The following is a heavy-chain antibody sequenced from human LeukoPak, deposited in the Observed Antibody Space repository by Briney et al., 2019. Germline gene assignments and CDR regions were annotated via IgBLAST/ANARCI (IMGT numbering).Heavy chain of an antibody. Sequence: GGSLRLSCAASGFTFNIYAMTWVRQAPGKGLEWVSYISSSSSTIYYADSVKGRFTISRDNAKNSLYLQMNSLRDEDTAVYYCATYDFGDYNSHFDYWGQGTLVTVSS. CDR1: GFTFNIYA. V-gene: IGHV3-48*02. J-gene: IGHJ4*02. CDR3: ATYDFGDYNSHFDY. CDR2: ISSSSSTI. D-gene: IGHD4-17*01.